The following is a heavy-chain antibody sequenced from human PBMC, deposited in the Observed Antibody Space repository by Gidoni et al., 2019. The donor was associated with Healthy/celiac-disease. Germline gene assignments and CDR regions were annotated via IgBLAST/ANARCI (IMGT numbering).Heavy chain of an antibody. CDR2: IYHSGRI. V-gene: IGHV4-38-2*01. CDR3: ARVKMALNLGDYYFDY. D-gene: IGHD1-26*01. J-gene: IGHJ4*02. Sequence: QVQLQESGTGLGKPSETLSLTCAVSGYAIRSGYYWGWFRQPPGKGLEWIGSIYHSGRIYYNPSLKSRVTISVDTSKNQFSLKLSSVTAADTAVYYCARVKMALNLGDYYFDYWGQGTLVTVSS. CDR1: GYAIRSGYY.